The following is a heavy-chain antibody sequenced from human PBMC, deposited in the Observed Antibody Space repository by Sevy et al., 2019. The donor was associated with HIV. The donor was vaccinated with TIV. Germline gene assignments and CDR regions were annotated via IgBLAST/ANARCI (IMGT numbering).Heavy chain of an antibody. CDR2: IIPIFGTA. D-gene: IGHD2-2*01. J-gene: IGHJ6*02. CDR3: AREGEVPAAMPAYEGYYYGMDV. Sequence: ASVKVSCKASGGTFSSYAISWVRQAPGQGLEWMGGIIPIFGTANYAQKFQGRVTITADESTSTAYMELGSLRSEDTAVYYCAREGEVPAAMPAYEGYYYGMDVWGQGTTVTVSS. V-gene: IGHV1-69*13. CDR1: GGTFSSYA.